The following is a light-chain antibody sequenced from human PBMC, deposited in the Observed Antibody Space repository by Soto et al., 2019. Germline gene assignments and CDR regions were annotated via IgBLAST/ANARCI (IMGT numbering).Light chain of an antibody. CDR1: SSNIGAGYD. V-gene: IGLV1-40*01. CDR2: GNS. J-gene: IGLJ2*01. Sequence: QYVLTQPPSVSGAPGQRVTIPCTGSSSNIGAGYDVHWYHQLPGTAPKLLIYGNSNRPSGVPDRFSGSKSGTSASLAITGLQAEDEADYYCQSYDSSLSVVVFGGGTQLTVL. CDR3: QSYDSSLSVVV.